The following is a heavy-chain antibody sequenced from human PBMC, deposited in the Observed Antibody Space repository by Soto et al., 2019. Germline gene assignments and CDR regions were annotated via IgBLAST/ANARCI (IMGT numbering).Heavy chain of an antibody. CDR2: ISYDGSNK. V-gene: IGHV3-30*18. J-gene: IGHJ4*02. CDR1: GFTFSSYG. Sequence: QVQLVESGGGVVQPGRSLRLSCAASGFTFSSYGMHWVRQAPGKGLEWVAVISYDGSNKYYADSVKGRFTISRDNSKNTLHLQMNSLRAEDTAVYYCANENQRGSRRNKGYHDYWGQGTLVTVSS. D-gene: IGHD3-16*01. CDR3: ANENQRGSRRNKGYHDY.